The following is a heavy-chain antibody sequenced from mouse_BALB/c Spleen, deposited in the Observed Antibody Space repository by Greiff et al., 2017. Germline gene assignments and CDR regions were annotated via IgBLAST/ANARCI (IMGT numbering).Heavy chain of an antibody. CDR3: ARGGDFEDAMDY. J-gene: IGHJ4*01. V-gene: IGHV1-69*02. CDR1: GYTFTRYW. CDR2: IDPSDSET. Sequence: QVQLQQPGAELVKPGAPVKLSCKASGYTFTRYWMNWVKQRPGRGLAWIGRIDPSDSETHYNQKFKDKATLTVDKSSSTAYIQLSSLTSEDSAVYCCARGGDFEDAMDYWGQGTSVTASA.